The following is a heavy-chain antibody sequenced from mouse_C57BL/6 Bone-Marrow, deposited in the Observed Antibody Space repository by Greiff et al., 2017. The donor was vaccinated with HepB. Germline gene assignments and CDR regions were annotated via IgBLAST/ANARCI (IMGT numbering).Heavy chain of an antibody. Sequence: VQVVESGAELARPGASVKLSCKASGYTFTSYGISWVKQRTGQGLEWIGEIYPRSGNTYYNEKFKGKATLTADKSSSTAYMELRSLTSEDSAVYFCARSLITTVPHYFDYWGQGTTLTVSS. CDR3: ARSLITTVPHYFDY. V-gene: IGHV1-81*01. CDR2: IYPRSGNT. J-gene: IGHJ2*01. D-gene: IGHD1-1*01. CDR1: GYTFTSYG.